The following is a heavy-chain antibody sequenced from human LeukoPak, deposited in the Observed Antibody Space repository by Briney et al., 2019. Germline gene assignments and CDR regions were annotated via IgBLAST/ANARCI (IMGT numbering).Heavy chain of an antibody. CDR3: ARHPSYDFWSGYYLDY. Sequence: KPSETLSLTCAVSGYPISSGYYWGWIRQPPGKGLEWIGSIYHSGSTYYNPSLKSRVTISVDTSKNQFSLKLSSVAAADTAVYYCARHPSYDFWSGYYLDYWGQGTLVTVSS. J-gene: IGHJ4*02. CDR1: GYPISSGYY. D-gene: IGHD3-3*01. V-gene: IGHV4-38-2*01. CDR2: IYHSGST.